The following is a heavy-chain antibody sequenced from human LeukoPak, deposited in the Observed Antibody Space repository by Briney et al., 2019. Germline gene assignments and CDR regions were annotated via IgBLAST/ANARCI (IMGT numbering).Heavy chain of an antibody. CDR3: ARDSEGIAAAGPHFDY. CDR2: MNPNSGNT. V-gene: IGHV1-8*01. J-gene: IGHJ4*02. D-gene: IGHD6-13*01. Sequence: ASVKVSCKASGYTFTSYDINWVRQATGQGLEWMGWMNPNSGNTGYAQKFQGRVTMTRNTSISTAYMELSSLRSEDTAVYYCARDSEGIAAAGPHFDYWGQGTLVTVSS. CDR1: GYTFTSYD.